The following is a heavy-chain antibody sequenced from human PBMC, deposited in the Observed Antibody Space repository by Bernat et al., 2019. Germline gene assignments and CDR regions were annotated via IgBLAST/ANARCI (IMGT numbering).Heavy chain of an antibody. CDR1: GLTFSNYA. CDR3: AKEYQLTSSDY. V-gene: IGHV3-30*01. J-gene: IGHJ4*02. Sequence: QVQLVESGGGVVQPGRSLRLSCAVSGLTFSNYAMHWVRQAPGKVLEWVAVISYDGNNKYYADSVKGRFTISRDNSKNTLYLQMDSLRAEDTAVYYCAKEYQLTSSDYWGRGTLVTVSS. CDR2: ISYDGNNK. D-gene: IGHD2-2*01.